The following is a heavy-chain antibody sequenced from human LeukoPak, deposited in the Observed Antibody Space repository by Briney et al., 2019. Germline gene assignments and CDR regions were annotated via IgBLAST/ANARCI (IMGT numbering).Heavy chain of an antibody. J-gene: IGHJ3*01. CDR3: VKFVHYSWSGTDEVFEV. V-gene: IGHV3-23*01. CDR1: GFTFSNYA. CDR2: MSSSGGTR. D-gene: IGHD3-10*01. Sequence: GGSMRLSCAASGFTFSNYAVCWVRQDPGKGLEWVSAMSSSGGTRFYADSVKGRFTTSRANSKNTVFLQMNSLRGEDSAVYYCVKFVHYSWSGTDEVFEVWGPGTMVTVSS.